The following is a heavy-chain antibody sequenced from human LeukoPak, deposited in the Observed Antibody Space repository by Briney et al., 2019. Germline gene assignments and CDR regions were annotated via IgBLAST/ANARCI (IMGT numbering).Heavy chain of an antibody. Sequence: ASVKVSCKASGYTFTSYYIHWVRRAPGQGLEWMGKINPSGGSTNYAQKFQGRVTMTRDTSTSTVYMELSSLRSDDTAVYYCARTIVDGGTSYWGQGTLVTVSS. D-gene: IGHD2-15*01. J-gene: IGHJ4*02. CDR3: ARTIVDGGTSY. V-gene: IGHV1-46*01. CDR1: GYTFTSYY. CDR2: INPSGGST.